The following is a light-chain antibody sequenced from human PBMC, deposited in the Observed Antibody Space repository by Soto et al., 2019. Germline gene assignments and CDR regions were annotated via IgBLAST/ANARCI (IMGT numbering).Light chain of an antibody. CDR3: CSYAGRDTLYV. Sequence: QSVLTQPRAVSGSPGQAVTISCTGTSTDVGGYNYVSWYQQHPGKVPKLMLYDVSKRPSGVPDRFSGSKSGNTASRTISGLQAEDEADYYCCSYAGRDTLYVFGSGTKVTVL. J-gene: IGLJ1*01. CDR1: STDVGGYNY. V-gene: IGLV2-11*01. CDR2: DVS.